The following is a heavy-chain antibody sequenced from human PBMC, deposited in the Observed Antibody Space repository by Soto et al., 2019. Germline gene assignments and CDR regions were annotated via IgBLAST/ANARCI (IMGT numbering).Heavy chain of an antibody. J-gene: IGHJ4*02. CDR1: GFTFSSYA. CDR3: ARGVGANCFDY. CDR2: ISYDGSNK. V-gene: IGHV3-30-3*01. D-gene: IGHD1-26*01. Sequence: GGSLRLSCAASGFTFSSYAMHWVRQAPGKGLEWVAVISYDGSNKYYADSVKGRFTISRDNSKNTLYLQMNSLRAEDTAVYYCARGVGANCFDYWGQGTLVTVSS.